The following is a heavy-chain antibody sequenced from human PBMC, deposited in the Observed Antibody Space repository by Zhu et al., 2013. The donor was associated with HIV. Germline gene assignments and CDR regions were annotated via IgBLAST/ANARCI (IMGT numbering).Heavy chain of an antibody. V-gene: IGHV1-69*01. Sequence: QVQLVQSGAEVRRPGSSVKASCKASGGTFSSYAISWVRQAPGQGLEWMGGIIPIFGTANYAQKFQGRVTITADESTSTAYMELSSLRSEDTAVYYCARDRYYDYVWGSYRSPWGQGTMVTVSS. J-gene: IGHJ3*01. D-gene: IGHD3-16*02. CDR3: ARDRYYDYVWGSYRSP. CDR2: IIPIFGTA. CDR1: GGTFSSYA.